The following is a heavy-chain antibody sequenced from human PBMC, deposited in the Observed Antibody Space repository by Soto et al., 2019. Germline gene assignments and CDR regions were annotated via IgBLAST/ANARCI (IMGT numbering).Heavy chain of an antibody. Sequence: SLRLSCAASGFTFNSYGMHWVRQAPGKGLEWVAVISYDGSHKYYADSVKGRFTISRDDSKNTLYLQMNSLRVEDTAVYYCAKDYNFWTGYLSYFFDYWGQGTLVTVSS. CDR2: ISYDGSHK. V-gene: IGHV3-30*18. CDR3: AKDYNFWTGYLSYFFDY. CDR1: GFTFNSYG. D-gene: IGHD3-3*01. J-gene: IGHJ4*02.